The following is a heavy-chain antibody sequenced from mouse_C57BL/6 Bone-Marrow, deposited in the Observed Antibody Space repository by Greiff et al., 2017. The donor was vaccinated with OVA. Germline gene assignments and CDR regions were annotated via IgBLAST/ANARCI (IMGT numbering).Heavy chain of an antibody. CDR1: GFNIKDDY. Sequence: EVKLMESGAELVRPGASVKLSCTASGFNIKDDYMHWVKQRPEQGLEWIGWIDPENGDTEYASKFQGKATITADTSSNTAYLQLSSLTSEDTAVYYCTGVAWFAYWGQGTLVTVSA. V-gene: IGHV14-4*01. J-gene: IGHJ3*01. CDR3: TGVAWFAY. CDR2: IDPENGDT. D-gene: IGHD1-1*02.